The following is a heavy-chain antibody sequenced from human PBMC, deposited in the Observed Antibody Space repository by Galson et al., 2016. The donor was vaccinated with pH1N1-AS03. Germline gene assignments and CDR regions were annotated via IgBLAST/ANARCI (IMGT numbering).Heavy chain of an antibody. D-gene: IGHD1-26*01. CDR1: GYSFTRYA. CDR2: INAGTGNT. V-gene: IGHV1-3*01. CDR3: ARNVAEAEGGTHSLYGMDV. J-gene: IGHJ6*02. Sequence: SCKASGYSFTRYAVHWVRQAPGQRLEWMGWINAGTGNTKSSQQFQARLTITRDTSASTVYMELRGLGTGDTAVYYCARNVAEAEGGTHSLYGMDVWGRGTQVSVSS.